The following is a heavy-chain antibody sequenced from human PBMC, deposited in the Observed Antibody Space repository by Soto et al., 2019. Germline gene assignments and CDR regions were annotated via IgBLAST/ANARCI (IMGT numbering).Heavy chain of an antibody. CDR1: GYTFTSYG. Sequence: ASVKVSCKASGYTFTSYGISWVRQAPGQGLEWMGWISAYNGNTNYAQKLQGRVTMTTDTSTSTAYMELRSLRSDDTAVYYCARDEEWIRSTYMDVWSKGTTVTVSS. CDR3: ARDEEWIRSTYMDV. V-gene: IGHV1-18*01. CDR2: ISAYNGNT. J-gene: IGHJ6*03. D-gene: IGHD5-12*01.